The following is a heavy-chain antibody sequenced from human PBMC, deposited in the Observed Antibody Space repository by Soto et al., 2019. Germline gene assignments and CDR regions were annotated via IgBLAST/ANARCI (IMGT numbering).Heavy chain of an antibody. V-gene: IGHV1-18*01. CDR1: GYTFSSYG. J-gene: IGHJ4*02. D-gene: IGHD3-10*01. CDR3: GRDLSALWFGELCHDY. CDR2: ISAYNGNT. Sequence: QVQLVQSGAEVTKPGASVKVSCKASGYTFSSYGISWVRQAPGRGLAWMGWISAYNGNTKNAQTPHGRLTMTTDTPTSRAYMQLRSLRSGDTAVHYCGRDLSALWFGELCHDYWGKGTLFTVSS.